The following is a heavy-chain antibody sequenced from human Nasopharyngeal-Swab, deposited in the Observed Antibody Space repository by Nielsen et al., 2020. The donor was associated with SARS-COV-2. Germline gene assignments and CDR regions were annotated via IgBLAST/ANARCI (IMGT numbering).Heavy chain of an antibody. D-gene: IGHD3-16*01. CDR2: IDPSGGST. V-gene: IGHV1-46*01. Sequence: ASVKVSCKASGYTFTSYDINWVRQATGQGLEWMGMIDPSGGSTSFAQKFQGRVTMTRDTSTSTVYMELSSLRSEDTAVYYCARDVLGDYAMDVWGQGTTVTVSS. CDR1: GYTFTSYD. CDR3: ARDVLGDYAMDV. J-gene: IGHJ6*02.